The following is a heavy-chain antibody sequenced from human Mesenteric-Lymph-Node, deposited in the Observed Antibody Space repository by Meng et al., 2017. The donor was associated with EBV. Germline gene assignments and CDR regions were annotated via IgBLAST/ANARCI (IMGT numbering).Heavy chain of an antibody. CDR1: GYRFNSYG. D-gene: IGHD3-10*01. J-gene: IGHJ4*02. CDR3: ASGGSGINFDY. V-gene: IGHV1-18*01. Sequence: QVQLVPSGGEVKKPGASVKVSCKASGYRFNSYGISWVRQAPGQGLEWMGWISADNGNTIFAQKFQGRVTMTADSSTSTAYMEVTSLTSDDTAVYYCASGGSGINFDYWGQGTLVTVSS. CDR2: ISADNGNT.